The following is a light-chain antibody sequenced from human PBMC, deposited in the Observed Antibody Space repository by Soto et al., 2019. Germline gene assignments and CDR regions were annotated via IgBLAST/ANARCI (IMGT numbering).Light chain of an antibody. CDR1: QSVRRY. CDR2: DAS. V-gene: IGKV3-11*01. Sequence: EIVVTQDPPTLSLSPGEIAILSCSVSQSVRRYLAWYQQKPGQAPRLLIYDASTRATGIPARFSGSGSVTDFTLTIASLEPEDFAVYYCQQRNNGPPITFGQGTRLDIK. J-gene: IGKJ5*01. CDR3: QQRNNGPPIT.